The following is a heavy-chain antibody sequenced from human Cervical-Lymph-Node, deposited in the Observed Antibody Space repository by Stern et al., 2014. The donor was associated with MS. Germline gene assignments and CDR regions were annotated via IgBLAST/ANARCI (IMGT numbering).Heavy chain of an antibody. CDR2: IRTKAKSYST. D-gene: IGHD1-26*01. V-gene: IGHV3-72*01. CDR1: GFTFSDYY. CDR3: ARDLSWSYEY. Sequence: EEQLVESGGGLVQPGGSLRLSCEASGFTFSDYYMDWVRQAPGKGLEWVGRIRTKAKSYSTDYAASVKGRFTISRDDSKDSIYLQMNSLKIEDTALYYCARDLSWSYEYWGQGTLVSVSS. J-gene: IGHJ4*02.